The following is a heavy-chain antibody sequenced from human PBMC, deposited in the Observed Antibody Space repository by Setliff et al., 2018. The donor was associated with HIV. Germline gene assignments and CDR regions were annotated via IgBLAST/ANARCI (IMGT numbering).Heavy chain of an antibody. Sequence: PGGSLRLSCEVSGFTFSIYGMHWVRQAPGKGLEWVSFISGNSGAVTYADSVKGRFTISRDNAKNSLYLQMNSLRAEDTAVYYCARDRGGSYTPLDYWGQGTLVTVSS. CDR1: GFTFSIYG. J-gene: IGHJ4*02. CDR3: ARDRGGSYTPLDY. V-gene: IGHV3-48*01. CDR2: ISGNSGAV. D-gene: IGHD1-26*01.